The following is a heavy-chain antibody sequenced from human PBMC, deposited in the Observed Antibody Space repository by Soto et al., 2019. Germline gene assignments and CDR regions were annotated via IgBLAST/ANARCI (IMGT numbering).Heavy chain of an antibody. CDR2: IYYSGST. CDR1: GCSISSGDYY. J-gene: IGHJ6*02. Sequence: PSEILSLTCTVSGCSISSGDYYWSWIRQPPGKGPEWIGYIYYSGSTYYNPSLKSRVTISVDTSKNQFSLKLSSVTAADTAVYYCARWIQLWSPIGRHYRYGDVWGQGTTVTSP. V-gene: IGHV4-30-4*01. CDR3: ARWIQLWSPIGRHYRYGDV. D-gene: IGHD5-18*01.